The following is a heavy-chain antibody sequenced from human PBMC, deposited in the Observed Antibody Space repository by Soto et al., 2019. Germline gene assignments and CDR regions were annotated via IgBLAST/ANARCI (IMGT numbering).Heavy chain of an antibody. Sequence: GGSLRLSCAASGFTFSSYAMSWARQAPGKGLEWVSAISGSGGSTYYADSVKGRFTISRDNSKNTLYLQMNSLRAEDTAVYYCAKDSVGFTTLGAFDIWGQGTMVTVSS. CDR2: ISGSGGST. V-gene: IGHV3-23*01. D-gene: IGHD3-3*01. CDR3: AKDSVGFTTLGAFDI. CDR1: GFTFSSYA. J-gene: IGHJ3*02.